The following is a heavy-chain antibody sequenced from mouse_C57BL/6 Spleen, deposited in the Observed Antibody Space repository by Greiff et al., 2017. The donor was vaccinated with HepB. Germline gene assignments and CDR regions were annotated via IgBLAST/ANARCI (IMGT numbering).Heavy chain of an antibody. V-gene: IGHV5-4*01. CDR1: GFTFSSYA. CDR2: ISDGGSYT. J-gene: IGHJ3*01. D-gene: IGHD2-1*01. Sequence: EVKVVESGGGLVKPGGSLKLSCAASGFTFSSYAMSWVRQTPEKRLEWVATISDGGSYTYYPDNVKGRFTISRDNAKNNLYLQMSHLKSEDTAMYYCARDINYGNRFAYWGQGTLVTVSA. CDR3: ARDINYGNRFAY.